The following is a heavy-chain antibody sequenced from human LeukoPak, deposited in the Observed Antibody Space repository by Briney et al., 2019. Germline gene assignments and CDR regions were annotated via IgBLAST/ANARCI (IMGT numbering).Heavy chain of an antibody. J-gene: IGHJ4*02. CDR3: AKEIWPTVTTPGHTHFDY. CDR1: GFTFSSYA. CDR2: ISYDGSNK. V-gene: IGHV3-30*04. D-gene: IGHD4-17*01. Sequence: GRSLRLSCAASGFTFSSYAMHWVRQAPGKGLEWVAVISYDGSNKYYADSVKGRFTISRDNSKNTLYLQMNSLRAEDTAVYYCAKEIWPTVTTPGHTHFDYWGQGTLVTVSS.